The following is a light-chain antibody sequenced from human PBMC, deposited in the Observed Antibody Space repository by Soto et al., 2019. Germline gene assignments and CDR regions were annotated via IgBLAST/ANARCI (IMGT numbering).Light chain of an antibody. J-gene: IGLJ2*01. Sequence: QSVLTQPPSASETPGQRVTLSCSGSSSNIESNTVNWYQQVPGTAPKLLMYNNDRRPSGGPGRFSGSKSGTSASLAISGLQSEDEAEYYCVAWDDSLKGPVFGGGTKLTVL. CDR1: SSNIESNT. V-gene: IGLV1-44*01. CDR2: NND. CDR3: VAWDDSLKGPV.